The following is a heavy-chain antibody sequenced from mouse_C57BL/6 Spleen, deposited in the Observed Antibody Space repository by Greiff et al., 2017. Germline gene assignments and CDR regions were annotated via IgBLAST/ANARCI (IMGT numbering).Heavy chain of an antibody. Sequence: VKLMESGAELVRPGASVTLSCKASGYTFTDYEMHWVKQTPVHGLEWIGAIDPETGGTAYNQKFKGKAILTAVKSSSTAYMELRSLTSEDSAVYYCTRSGDGYYKEYYAMDYWGQGTSVTVSS. CDR2: IDPETGGT. CDR3: TRSGDGYYKEYYAMDY. CDR1: GYTFTDYE. J-gene: IGHJ4*01. D-gene: IGHD2-3*01. V-gene: IGHV1-15*01.